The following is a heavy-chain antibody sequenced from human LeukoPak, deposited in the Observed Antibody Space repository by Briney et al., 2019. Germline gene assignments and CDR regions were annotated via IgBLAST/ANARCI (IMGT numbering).Heavy chain of an antibody. Sequence: GGSLRHSCSASGFTFSSYAMHWVRQARGKGLEYVSAISSRGGSTYYADSVKGRFTISRDNSKNTLYLQMSSLRAEDTAVYYCVKDRGVLRYFDWSLGGFDPWGQGTLVTVSS. CDR3: VKDRGVLRYFDWSLGGFDP. J-gene: IGHJ5*02. V-gene: IGHV3-64D*06. CDR1: GFTFSSYA. D-gene: IGHD3-9*01. CDR2: ISSRGGST.